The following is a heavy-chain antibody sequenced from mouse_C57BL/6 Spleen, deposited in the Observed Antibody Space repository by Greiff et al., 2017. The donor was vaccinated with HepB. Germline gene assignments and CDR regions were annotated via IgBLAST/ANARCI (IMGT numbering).Heavy chain of an antibody. V-gene: IGHV1-7*01. CDR3: AKVSLAYYDYDPFFDY. CDR2: INPSSGYT. D-gene: IGHD2-4*01. J-gene: IGHJ2*01. Sequence: VQLQQSGAELAKPGASVKLSCKASGYTFTSYWMHWVKQRPGQGLEWIGYINPSSGYTKYNQKFKDKATLTADKSSSTAYMQLSSLTYEDSAVYYCAKVSLAYYDYDPFFDYWGQGTTLTVSS. CDR1: GYTFTSYW.